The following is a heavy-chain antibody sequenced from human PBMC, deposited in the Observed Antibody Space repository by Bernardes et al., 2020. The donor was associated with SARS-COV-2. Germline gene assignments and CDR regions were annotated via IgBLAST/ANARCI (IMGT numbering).Heavy chain of an antibody. Sequence: GGSLRLSCAASGFTFSSYAMSWVRQAPGKGLEWVSAISGSGGSTYYADSVKGRFTISRDNSKNTLYLQMNSLRAEDTAVYYCAKDVCSSTSCYWGYWGQGTLVTVSS. J-gene: IGHJ4*02. CDR1: GFTFSSYA. V-gene: IGHV3-23*01. D-gene: IGHD2-2*01. CDR3: AKDVCSSTSCYWGY. CDR2: ISGSGGST.